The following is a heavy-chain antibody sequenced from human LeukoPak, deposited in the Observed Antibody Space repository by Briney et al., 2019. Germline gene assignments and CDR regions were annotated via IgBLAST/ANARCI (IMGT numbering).Heavy chain of an antibody. CDR2: ISSNGGST. Sequence: GGSLRLSCAASGFTFSSYAMHWVRQAPGKGLEYVSAISSNGGSTYYANSVKGRFTISRDNSKNTLYLQMGSLRAEDMAVYYCARSRYYDYVWGSYRYGYFDYWGQGTLVTVSS. J-gene: IGHJ4*02. V-gene: IGHV3-64*01. CDR3: ARSRYYDYVWGSYRYGYFDY. CDR1: GFTFSSYA. D-gene: IGHD3-16*02.